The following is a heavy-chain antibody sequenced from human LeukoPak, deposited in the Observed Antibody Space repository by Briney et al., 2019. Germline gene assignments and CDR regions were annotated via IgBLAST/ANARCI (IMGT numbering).Heavy chain of an antibody. CDR3: AKDPGCDFWSGYEY. D-gene: IGHD3-3*01. V-gene: IGHV3-30*02. CDR2: IRYDGSNK. CDR1: GFTFSSYG. J-gene: IGHJ4*02. Sequence: GGSLRLSCAASGFTFSSYGMHWVRQAPGKGLEWVAFIRYDGSNKYYADSVKGRFTISRDNSKNTLYLQMNSLRAEDTAVYYCAKDPGCDFWSGYEYWGQGTLVTVSS.